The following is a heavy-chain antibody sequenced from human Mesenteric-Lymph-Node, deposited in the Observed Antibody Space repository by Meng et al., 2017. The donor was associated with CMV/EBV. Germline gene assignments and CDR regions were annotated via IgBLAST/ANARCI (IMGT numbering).Heavy chain of an antibody. J-gene: IGHJ6*02. V-gene: IGHV4-39*07. CDR3: ARAVIYDFRSGYYSATDI. Sequence: SETLSLTCTVSGGAISSSSYYWGWIRQPPGKGLEWIGSIYYSGSIYYNPTLKSRVTISKDMSKNQFSLKLSSVTAADTAVYYCARAVIYDFRSGYYSATDIWGQGTTVTVSS. D-gene: IGHD3-3*01. CDR1: GGAISSSSYY. CDR2: IYYSGSI.